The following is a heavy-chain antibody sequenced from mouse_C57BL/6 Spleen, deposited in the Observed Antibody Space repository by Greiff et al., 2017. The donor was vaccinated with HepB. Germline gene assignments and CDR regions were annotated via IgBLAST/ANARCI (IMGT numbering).Heavy chain of an antibody. CDR1: GYTFTSYG. V-gene: IGHV1-58*01. CDR2: IYIGNGYT. CDR3: ANMITTKGYYFDY. J-gene: IGHJ2*01. Sequence: EVKLQESGAELVRPGSSVKMSCKTSGYTFTSYGINWVKQRPGQGLEWIGYIYIGNGYTEYNEKFKGKATLTSDTSSSTAYMQLSSLTSEDSAIYFCANMITTKGYYFDYWGQGTTLTVSS. D-gene: IGHD2-4*01.